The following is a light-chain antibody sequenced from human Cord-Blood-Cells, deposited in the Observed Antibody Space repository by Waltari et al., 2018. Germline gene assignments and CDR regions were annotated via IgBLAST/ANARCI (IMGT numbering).Light chain of an antibody. Sequence: QSALTQPPSASGSPGQSVPISCTGTSIDVGGYNSVSWYQQHPGKAPKRMIYEVSKRPSGVPDRFSGSKSGNTASLTVSGLQAEDEADYYCSSYAGSNNVVFGGGTKLTVL. J-gene: IGLJ2*01. CDR3: SSYAGSNNVV. V-gene: IGLV2-8*01. CDR2: EVS. CDR1: SIDVGGYNS.